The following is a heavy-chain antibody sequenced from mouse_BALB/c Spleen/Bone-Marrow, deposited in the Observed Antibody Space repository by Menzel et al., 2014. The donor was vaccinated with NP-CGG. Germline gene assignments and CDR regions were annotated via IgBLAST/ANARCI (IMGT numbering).Heavy chain of an antibody. CDR2: ITPGSSTI. D-gene: IGHD1-2*01. V-gene: IGHV4-2*02. CDR3: ARLGYYGYHDN. J-gene: IGHJ2*01. Sequence: EVKLVESGGGLVQPGGSLNLACVASGFDFGRYWMSWARQAPGKGLEWIGEITPGSSTINYSPSLKDKFIISRDNAKNTLYLQMSKVRSEDTALYYCARLGYYGYHDNWGQGTTLTVSS. CDR1: GFDFGRYW.